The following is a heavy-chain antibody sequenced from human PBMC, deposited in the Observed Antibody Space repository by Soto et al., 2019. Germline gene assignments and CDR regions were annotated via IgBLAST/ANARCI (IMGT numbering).Heavy chain of an antibody. CDR1: GGTLSSHA. D-gene: IGHD3-3*01. J-gene: IGHJ4*02. V-gene: IGHV1-69*12. CDR2: IIPFFGTT. CDR3: ARGLRVLEWPSPLDF. Sequence: QVQLVQSGAELKRPGSSVQVSCKASGGTLSSHAVSWVRQAPGQGLEWIGGIIPFFGTTKYARKFQGRVRLTADEPAITAYMELSGLRSDDTAVYYCARGLRVLEWPSPLDFWGQGTLVTVSS.